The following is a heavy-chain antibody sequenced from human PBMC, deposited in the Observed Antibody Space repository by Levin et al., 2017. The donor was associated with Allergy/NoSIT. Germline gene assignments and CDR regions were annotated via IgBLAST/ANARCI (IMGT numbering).Heavy chain of an antibody. CDR2: ISAYNGNT. Sequence: GESLKISCKASGYTFTSYGISWVRQAPGQGLEWMGWISAYNGNTNYAQKLQGRVTMTTDTSTSTAYMELRSLRSDDTAVYYCARVPNGRQLERLIDYWGQGTLVTVSS. CDR1: GYTFTSYG. J-gene: IGHJ4*02. V-gene: IGHV1-18*01. D-gene: IGHD6-13*01. CDR3: ARVPNGRQLERLIDY.